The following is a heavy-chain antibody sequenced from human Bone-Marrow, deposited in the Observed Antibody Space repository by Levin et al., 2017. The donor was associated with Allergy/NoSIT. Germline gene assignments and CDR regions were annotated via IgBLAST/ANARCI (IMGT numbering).Heavy chain of an antibody. CDR1: GFTFGRYG. Sequence: GGSLRLSCAASGFTFGRYGMQWVRQAPGKGLEWVAFISHDGGVKHYADSVTGRFTVSRDNSKHTLFLPMHSLRDEDTGMYYCARDAVYGDGSIFYYQYGMDVWGQGTAVTVSS. V-gene: IGHV3-30*03. CDR2: ISHDGGVK. J-gene: IGHJ6*02. D-gene: IGHD4-17*01. CDR3: ARDAVYGDGSIFYYQYGMDV.